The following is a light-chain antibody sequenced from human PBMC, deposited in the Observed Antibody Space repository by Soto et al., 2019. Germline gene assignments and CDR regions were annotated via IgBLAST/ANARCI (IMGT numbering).Light chain of an antibody. J-gene: IGKJ1*01. CDR2: AAS. V-gene: IGKV1-27*01. Sequence: DIQMTPSPSSLSASVGDRVTITCRASQGISNYLAWHQQKPGKVPKLLIYAASTLQSGVPSRLSGSGSGTDFTLTISSLQPEDVATYYCQKYNSAPWTFGQGTKVEIK. CDR1: QGISNY. CDR3: QKYNSAPWT.